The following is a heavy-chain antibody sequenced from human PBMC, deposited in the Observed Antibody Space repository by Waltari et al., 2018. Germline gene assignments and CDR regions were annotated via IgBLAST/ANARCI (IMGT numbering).Heavy chain of an antibody. V-gene: IGHV4-38-2*01. J-gene: IGHJ4*02. Sequence: QVQLQESGPGLVKPSETLSLTCAVSGYSISSGYYWGWIRQPPGKGLEWIGSIYHSGSTYYNPALKSRVTISVDTSKNQSSLKLSSVTAADTAGYYCASQATITGRFDYWGQGTLVTVSS. CDR2: IYHSGST. CDR1: GYSISSGYY. D-gene: IGHD5-12*01. CDR3: ASQATITGRFDY.